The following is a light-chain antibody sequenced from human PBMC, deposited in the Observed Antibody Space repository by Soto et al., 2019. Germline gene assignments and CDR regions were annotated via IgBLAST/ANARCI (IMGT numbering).Light chain of an antibody. J-gene: IGKJ1*01. V-gene: IGKV2-30*02. CDR2: KVS. CDR3: MQALQTPRT. CDR1: QGLVHSDGNTY. Sequence: TQSPLSLPVTLGQAASISSRSSQGLVHSDGNTYLSWFQQRPGQSPRRLIYKVSNRDSGVPDRFSGRGAGTDFTLKISRVEAEDVGVYYCMQALQTPRTFGQGTKVDIK.